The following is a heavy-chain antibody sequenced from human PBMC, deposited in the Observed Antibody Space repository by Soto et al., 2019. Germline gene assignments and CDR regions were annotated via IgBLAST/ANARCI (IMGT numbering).Heavy chain of an antibody. Sequence: QENLQESGPGLVMYSETLSDTCTVSGASITSYYWSWIRQPPGKGLEWIGYTYFTGTTNYNASLKSRATISVDTSNNQFSLKLSSVTAADTDMYYCATLNLGEFSLLPFWGQGTLVTVSS. V-gene: IGHV4-59*01. J-gene: IGHJ4*02. CDR3: ATLNLGEFSLLPF. CDR1: GASITSYY. CDR2: TYFTGTT. D-gene: IGHD3-16*02.